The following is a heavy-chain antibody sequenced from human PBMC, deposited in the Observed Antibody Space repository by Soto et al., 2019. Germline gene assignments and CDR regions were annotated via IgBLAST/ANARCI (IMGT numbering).Heavy chain of an antibody. V-gene: IGHV6-1*01. D-gene: IGHD1-7*01. Sequence: PSQTLSLTCAISGDSVSSNSAAWNWIRLSPSRGLEWLARTYYRSRWYNDYAVSVRSRITVNPDTSKNKFSLQLTSVTPEDTAVYYCAGTTSHQWYYMDVWGKGTTVTVSS. CDR3: AGTTSHQWYYMDV. CDR2: TYYRSRWYN. J-gene: IGHJ6*03. CDR1: GDSVSSNSAA.